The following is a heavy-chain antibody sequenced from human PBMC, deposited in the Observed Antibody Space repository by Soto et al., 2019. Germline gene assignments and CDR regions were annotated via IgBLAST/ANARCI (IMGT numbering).Heavy chain of an antibody. Sequence: PSETLSLTCTVAGDSSRSSSYWGWIRQPPGKGLEGIGSIYSNGNTYFNPSLNSQVTISVDTSKNQFSLNVISVTAADTAVYYCRRSSRYSTDVWGQGTTVTVSS. CDR3: RRSSRYSTDV. V-gene: IGHV4-39*01. J-gene: IGHJ6*02. CDR1: GDSSRSSSY. CDR2: IYSNGNT. D-gene: IGHD6-13*01.